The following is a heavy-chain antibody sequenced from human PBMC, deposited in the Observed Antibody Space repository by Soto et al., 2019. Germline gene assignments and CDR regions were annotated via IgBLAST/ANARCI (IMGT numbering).Heavy chain of an antibody. CDR1: GFTFSSYA. D-gene: IGHD6-13*01. Sequence: PGGSLRLSCAASGFTFSSYARTWVRQAPGKGLEWVSGISDSGATTYYADSVKGRFTISRDNSKNTLWLLMNSLRAEDTAVYYCAKTYRREQQPLQYNWVDPWGQGTLVTVSS. J-gene: IGHJ5*02. CDR2: ISDSGATT. V-gene: IGHV3-23*01. CDR3: AKTYRREQQPLQYNWVDP.